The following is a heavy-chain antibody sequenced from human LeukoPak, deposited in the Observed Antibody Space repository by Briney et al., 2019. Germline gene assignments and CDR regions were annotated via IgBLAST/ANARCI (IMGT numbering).Heavy chain of an antibody. V-gene: IGHV1-8*01. CDR2: MNPNSGNT. CDR3: ARASGSGRNWFDP. Sequence: ASVTVSCKASGYTFTSYDINWVRQAPGQGLEWMGWMNPNSGNTGYAQKFQGRVTMTRNTSISTAYMELSSLRSEDTAVYYCARASGSGRNWFDPWGQGTLVTVSS. D-gene: IGHD3-10*01. J-gene: IGHJ5*02. CDR1: GYTFTSYD.